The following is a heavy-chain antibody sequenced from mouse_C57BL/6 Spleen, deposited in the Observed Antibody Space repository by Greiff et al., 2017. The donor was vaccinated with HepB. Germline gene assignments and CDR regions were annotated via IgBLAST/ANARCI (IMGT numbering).Heavy chain of an antibody. D-gene: IGHD1-1*01. Sequence: EVKLMESGPELVKPGASVKISWKASGYSFTDYNMNWVKQSNGKSLEWIGVINPNYGTTSYNQKFKGKATLTVDQSSSTAYMQLNSLTSEDSAVYYCASPSRGSSSAWFAYWGQGTLVTVSA. CDR2: INPNYGTT. V-gene: IGHV1-39*01. J-gene: IGHJ3*01. CDR1: GYSFTDYN. CDR3: ASPSRGSSSAWFAY.